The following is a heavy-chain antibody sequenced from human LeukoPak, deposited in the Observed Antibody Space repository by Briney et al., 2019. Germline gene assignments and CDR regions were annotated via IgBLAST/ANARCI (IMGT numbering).Heavy chain of an antibody. D-gene: IGHD2-15*01. V-gene: IGHV4-59*05. Sequence: SETLSLTCTVSGGSISSYYWSWIRQPPGKGLEWIGSIYYSGSTYYNPSLKSRVTISVDTSKNQFSLKLSSVTAADTAVYYCARLDCSGGSCYPSYWGQGTLVTVSS. CDR2: IYYSGST. J-gene: IGHJ4*02. CDR1: GGSISSYY. CDR3: ARLDCSGGSCYPSY.